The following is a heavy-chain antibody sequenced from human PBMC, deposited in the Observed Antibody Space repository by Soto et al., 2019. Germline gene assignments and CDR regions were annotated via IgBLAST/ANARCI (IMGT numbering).Heavy chain of an antibody. CDR3: ARPYSNRWSIFYGLDV. D-gene: IGHD6-13*01. V-gene: IGHV3-48*02. CDR1: GFTFSTYS. J-gene: IGHJ6*01. Sequence: EVQLVESGGRLVQPGGSLRLSCAASGFTFSTYSMNWVRQAPGKGLEWISYISSSSDIIYYADSVKGRFTISRDNAKNSLSLQMNSLRDEDTAVYYCARPYSNRWSIFYGLDVW. CDR2: ISSSSDII.